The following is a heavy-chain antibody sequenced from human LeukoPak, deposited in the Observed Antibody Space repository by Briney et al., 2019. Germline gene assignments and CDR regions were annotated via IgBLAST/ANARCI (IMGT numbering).Heavy chain of an antibody. CDR1: GDSISSSHW. Sequence: SGTLSLTCAVSGDSISSSHWWSWVRQPPGKGLEWIGEIYHSGSTNHNPSLKSRITISVDKSKNHFSLNLSSVTAADTAVYYCARDGGKDYYGSGSYYPKWFDPWGQGTLVTVSS. V-gene: IGHV4-4*02. J-gene: IGHJ5*02. D-gene: IGHD3-10*01. CDR2: IYHSGST. CDR3: ARDGGKDYYGSGSYYPKWFDP.